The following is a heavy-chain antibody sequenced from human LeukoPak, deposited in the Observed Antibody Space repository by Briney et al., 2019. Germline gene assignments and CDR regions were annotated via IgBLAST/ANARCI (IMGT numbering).Heavy chain of an antibody. V-gene: IGHV3-33*01. D-gene: IGHD5-18*01. Sequence: GGSLRLSCAASGFTFSSYGMPWVRQAPGKGLEWVAVIWYDGSNKYYADSVKGRFTISRDNPKNTLYLQMNSLRAEDTAVYYCARERGDTPIYFDYWGQGTLVTVSS. CDR1: GFTFSSYG. J-gene: IGHJ4*02. CDR2: IWYDGSNK. CDR3: ARERGDTPIYFDY.